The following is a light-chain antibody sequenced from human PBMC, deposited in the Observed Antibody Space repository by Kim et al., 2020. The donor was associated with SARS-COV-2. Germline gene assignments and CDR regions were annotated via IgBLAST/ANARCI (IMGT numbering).Light chain of an antibody. CDR3: QQYYDWPPEFT. CDR2: GAS. J-gene: IGKJ2*01. CDR1: QGIDNK. V-gene: IGKV3-15*01. Sequence: SRGEGATLCCGARQGIDNKLNWYQQRTGQPPRLVIYGASSRAIGIPARFSGSGSGTEFTLTISSLQSEDFAVYYCQQYYDWPPEFTFGQGTKLEIK.